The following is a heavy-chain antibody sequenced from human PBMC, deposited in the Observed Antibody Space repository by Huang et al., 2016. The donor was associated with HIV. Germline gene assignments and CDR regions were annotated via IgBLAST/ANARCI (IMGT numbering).Heavy chain of an antibody. CDR2: IKQDWSEK. J-gene: IGHJ6*02. CDR3: ATKASAMDI. D-gene: IGHD1-7*01. V-gene: IGHV3-7*01. Sequence: LVESGGGVVQPGGSRRLSCAGSTATFNAYWMSWARQRPGQGREWVANIKQDWSEKYYMDSVEGRFNISRDNVKKLLFLEMNNLRVADTAVYYCATKASAMDIWGQGTTVIVSS. CDR1: TATFNAYW.